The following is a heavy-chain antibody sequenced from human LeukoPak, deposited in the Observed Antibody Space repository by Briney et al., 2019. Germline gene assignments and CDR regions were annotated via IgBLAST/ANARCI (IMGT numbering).Heavy chain of an antibody. CDR3: AKEGSSYYYDSSGYYYVTYYFDY. V-gene: IGHV3-30*02. D-gene: IGHD3-22*01. Sequence: PGGSLRLSCAASGFTFSSYAMSWVRQAPGKGLEWVAFIRYDGSNKYYADSVKGRFTISRDNSKNTLYLQMNSLRAEDTAVYYCAKEGSSYYYDSSGYYYVTYYFDYWGQGTLVTVSS. CDR1: GFTFSSYA. J-gene: IGHJ4*02. CDR2: IRYDGSNK.